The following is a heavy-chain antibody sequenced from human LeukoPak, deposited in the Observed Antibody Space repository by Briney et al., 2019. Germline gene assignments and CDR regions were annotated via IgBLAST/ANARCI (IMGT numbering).Heavy chain of an antibody. J-gene: IGHJ4*02. V-gene: IGHV1-46*01. CDR2: INPSGGST. CDR1: GYTFTSYY. CDR3: ARDSLILGYCSGGSCYGGGDY. Sequence: ASVKVSCKASGYTFTSYYMHWVRQAPGQGLEWMGIINPSGGSTSYAQKFQGRVTMTRDTSISTAYMELSRLRSDDTAVYYCARDSLILGYCSGGSCYGGGDYWGQGTLVTVSS. D-gene: IGHD2-15*01.